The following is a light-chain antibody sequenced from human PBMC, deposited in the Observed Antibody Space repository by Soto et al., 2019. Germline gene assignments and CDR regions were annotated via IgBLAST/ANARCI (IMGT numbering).Light chain of an antibody. Sequence: DIPMTQSPSSLSASVGDRVTITCRASQDIRNDLGWYQQQPGKAPRRLIFAASNLQSGVPSRFSGSGSGTEFTLTVSSLQPEDSASYYCLQHNAYPWTFGQGTKVEI. V-gene: IGKV1-17*01. CDR3: LQHNAYPWT. CDR2: AAS. CDR1: QDIRND. J-gene: IGKJ1*01.